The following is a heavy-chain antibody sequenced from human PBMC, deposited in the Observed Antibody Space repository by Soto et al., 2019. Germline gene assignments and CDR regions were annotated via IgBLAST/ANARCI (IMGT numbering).Heavy chain of an antibody. D-gene: IGHD3-3*01. J-gene: IGHJ5*02. CDR2: IKQDGSEK. V-gene: IGHV3-7*01. CDR3: AREAWEGKYYDFWSGYRKSNWFDP. CDR1: GFTFSSYW. Sequence: GGSLRLSCAASGFTFSSYWMSWVRQAPGKGLEWVANIKQDGSEKYYVDSVKGRFTISRDNAKNSLYLQMNSLRAEDTAVYYCAREAWEGKYYDFWSGYRKSNWFDPWGQGTLVTVS.